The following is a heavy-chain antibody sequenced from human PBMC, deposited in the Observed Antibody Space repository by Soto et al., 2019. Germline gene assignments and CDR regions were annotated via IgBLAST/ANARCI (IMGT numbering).Heavy chain of an antibody. CDR3: ARDTFIAAAANYYYGMDV. CDR2: IYYSGST. V-gene: IGHV4-31*03. D-gene: IGHD6-13*01. J-gene: IGHJ6*02. Sequence: SETLSLTCTVSGGSISSGGYYWSWIRQHPGKGLEWIGYIYYSGSTYYNPSLKSRVTISVDTSQNQFSLKLSSGTAADTAVYYCARDTFIAAAANYYYGMDVWGQGTTVTVSS. CDR1: GGSISSGGYY.